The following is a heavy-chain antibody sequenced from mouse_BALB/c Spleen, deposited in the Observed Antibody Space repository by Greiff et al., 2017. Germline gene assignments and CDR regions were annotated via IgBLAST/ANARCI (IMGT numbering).Heavy chain of an antibody. CDR1: GFSLTGYG. D-gene: IGHD2-1*01. CDR3: AREDGNYLYAMDY. J-gene: IGHJ4*01. V-gene: IGHV2-6-7*01. CDR2: IWGDGST. Sequence: QVQLQQSGPGLVAPSQSLSITCTVSGFSLTGYGVNWVRQPPGKGLEWLGMIWGDGSTDYNSALKSRLSISKDNSKSQVFLKMNSLQTDDTARYYCAREDGNYLYAMDYWGQGTSVTVSS.